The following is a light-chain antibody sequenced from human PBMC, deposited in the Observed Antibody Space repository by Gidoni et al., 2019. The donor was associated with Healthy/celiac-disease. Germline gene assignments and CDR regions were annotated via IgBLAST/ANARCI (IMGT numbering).Light chain of an antibody. V-gene: IGLV2-8*01. Sequence: QSALTQPPSASGSPVQSVTISCTGTSSDVGGYNDVSWYQQHPGQAPKLMIYEVSNRPSGIPDRFSGSKSGNTASLTVSGLQAEDEADYYCSSYAGSNNLVFGGGTKLTVL. CDR1: SSDVGGYND. CDR3: SSYAGSNNLV. J-gene: IGLJ2*01. CDR2: EVS.